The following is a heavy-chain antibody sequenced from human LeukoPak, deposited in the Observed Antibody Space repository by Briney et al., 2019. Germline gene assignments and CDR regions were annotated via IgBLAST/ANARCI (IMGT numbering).Heavy chain of an antibody. CDR3: ARGVSNYPPYYYYYMDV. CDR2: IYTSGST. V-gene: IGHV4-61*02. CDR1: GGSISSGSYY. D-gene: IGHD4-11*01. Sequence: SETLSLTCTVSGGSISSGSYYWSWIRQPAGKGLEWIGRIYTSGSTNYNPSLKSRVTISVDTSKNQFSLKLSSVTAADTAVYYCARGVSNYPPYYYYYMDVWGKGTTVTVSS. J-gene: IGHJ6*03.